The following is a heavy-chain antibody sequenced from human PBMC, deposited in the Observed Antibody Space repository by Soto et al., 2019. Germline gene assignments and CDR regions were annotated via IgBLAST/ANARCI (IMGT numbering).Heavy chain of an antibody. CDR1: GFTFTSSA. V-gene: IGHV1-58*02. J-gene: IGHJ3*02. CDR2: IVVGSGNT. D-gene: IGHD2-15*01. CDR3: AAASSYCSGGSCYYGAFDI. Sequence: QMQLVQSGPEVKKPGTSVKVSCKASGFTFTSSAMQWVRQARGQRLEWIGWIVVGSGNTNYAQKFQERVTITMDMSTSTAYMELSSLRSEDTAVYYCAAASSYCSGGSCYYGAFDIWGQGTMVTVSS.